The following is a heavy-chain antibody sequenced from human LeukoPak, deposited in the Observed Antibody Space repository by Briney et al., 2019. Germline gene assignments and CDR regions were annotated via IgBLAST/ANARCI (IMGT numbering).Heavy chain of an antibody. V-gene: IGHV4-39*07. CDR1: GGSISSSSYY. CDR3: AMGLAWKLDY. D-gene: IGHD4-23*01. CDR2: IYYSGSS. J-gene: IGHJ4*02. Sequence: SETLSLTCTVSGGSISSSSYYWGWIRQPPGKGLGWIGSIYYSGSSYYNPSLKSRVTISVDKSKNQFSLKLSSVIAADTAVYYCAMGLAWKLDYWGQGTLVTVSS.